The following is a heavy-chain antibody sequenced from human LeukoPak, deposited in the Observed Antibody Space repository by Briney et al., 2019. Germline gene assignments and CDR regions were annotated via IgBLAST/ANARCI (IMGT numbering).Heavy chain of an antibody. Sequence: GASVKVSCKASGYTFTGYYMHWVRQVPGQGLEWMGWINPNSGGTNYAQKFQGWVTMTRDTSISTAYMELSRLRSDDTAVYYCARAGSWYGGYYFDYGGQGTLVTVSS. CDR3: ARAGSWYGGYYFDY. CDR2: INPNSGGT. CDR1: GYTFTGYY. J-gene: IGHJ4*02. V-gene: IGHV1-2*04. D-gene: IGHD6-13*01.